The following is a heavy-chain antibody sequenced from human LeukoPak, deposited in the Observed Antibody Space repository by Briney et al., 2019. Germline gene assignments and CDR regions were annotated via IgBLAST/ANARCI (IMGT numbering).Heavy chain of an antibody. D-gene: IGHD1-26*01. CDR1: GFTFSDYY. Sequence: GGSLRLSYAASGFTFSDYYMSWIRQAPGKGLEWVSYISSSGSTIYYADSVKGRFTISRDNAKNSLYLQMNSLRAEDTAVYYCARTRSNRFDYFDYWGQGTLVTVSS. CDR2: ISSSGSTI. CDR3: ARTRSNRFDYFDY. J-gene: IGHJ4*02. V-gene: IGHV3-11*01.